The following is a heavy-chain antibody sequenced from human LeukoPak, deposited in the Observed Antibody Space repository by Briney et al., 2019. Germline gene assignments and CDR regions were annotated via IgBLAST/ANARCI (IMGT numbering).Heavy chain of an antibody. V-gene: IGHV4-38-2*02. J-gene: IGHJ6*03. CDR2: IYRSGST. CDR3: GSSSWFYYYYYYMDV. Sequence: PSETLSLTCTVSGYSISSGYYWGWIRQSPGQGLEWIATIYRSGSTYYNPSLKSRVTISVDTSKNQFSLKLSSVTAADTAVYYCGSSSWFYYYYYYMDVWGKGTTVTVSS. CDR1: GYSISSGYY. D-gene: IGHD6-13*01.